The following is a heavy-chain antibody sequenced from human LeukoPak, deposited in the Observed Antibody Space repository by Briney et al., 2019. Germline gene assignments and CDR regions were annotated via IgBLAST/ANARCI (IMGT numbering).Heavy chain of an antibody. V-gene: IGHV1-2*02. D-gene: IGHD1-7*01. CDR3: ARGATGTFELFFDY. CDR1: GYTFTGYY. CDR2: INPNSGGT. Sequence: ASVKVSCKASGYTFTGYYMHWVRQAPGQGLEWMGWINPNSGGTNHAQKFQGRVTMTRDTSISTAYMELSRLRSDDTAVYYCARGATGTFELFFDYWGQGTLVTVSS. J-gene: IGHJ4*02.